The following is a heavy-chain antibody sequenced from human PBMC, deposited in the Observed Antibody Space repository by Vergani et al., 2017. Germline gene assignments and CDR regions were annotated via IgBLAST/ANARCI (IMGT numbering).Heavy chain of an antibody. CDR3: AGSRPYCTSGSCPAI. CDR2: IHTGGST. J-gene: IGHJ4*02. V-gene: IGHV4-61*02. D-gene: IGHD2-15*01. Sequence: QVKLQESGPGLLKPSQTLSLTCTVSGESIRSGSHYWSWIRQPAGQGPEWIGHIHTGGSTDLNPSFKSRVSITVDTSKSQLSLKLNSVTVADTGVYGCAGSRPYCTSGSCPAIWGQGTLVTVSS. CDR1: GESIRSGSHY.